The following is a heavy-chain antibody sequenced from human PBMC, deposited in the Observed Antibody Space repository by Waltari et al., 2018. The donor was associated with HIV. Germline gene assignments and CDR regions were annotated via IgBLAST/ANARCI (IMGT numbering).Heavy chain of an antibody. CDR2: ISGSCGSK. D-gene: IGHD6-13*01. CDR3: AKRQQLVPDFDY. Sequence: EVQLVESGGGLVQPGGSLRLSCAASGFTFSSYAMRWVRQAPGKGLGWGSAISGSCGSKYYADSVKGRFTIARDNAKNTLYLKMDSLRAEDTAVYYCAKRQQLVPDFDYWGQGTLVTVSS. J-gene: IGHJ4*02. V-gene: IGHV3-23*04. CDR1: GFTFSSYA.